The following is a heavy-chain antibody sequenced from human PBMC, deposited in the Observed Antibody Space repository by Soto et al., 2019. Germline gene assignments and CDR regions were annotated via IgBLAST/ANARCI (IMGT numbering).Heavy chain of an antibody. CDR3: ARLGRAIKWFGELLSYYYFGMDV. CDR2: IYYSGST. D-gene: IGHD3-10*01. J-gene: IGHJ6*02. V-gene: IGHV4-39*01. Sequence: PSETLSPTFNFSGSAISSSSYHWCWTRHPPGKGLEWIGSIYYSGSTYYNPSLKSRVTISVDTSKNQFSLKLSSVTAADTAVYYCARLGRAIKWFGELLSYYYFGMDVWGQGTTVT. CDR1: GSAISSSSYH.